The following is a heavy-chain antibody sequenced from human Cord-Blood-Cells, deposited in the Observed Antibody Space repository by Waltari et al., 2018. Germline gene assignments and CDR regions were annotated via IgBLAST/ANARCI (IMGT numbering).Heavy chain of an antibody. D-gene: IGHD6-13*01. CDR1: GFTFSSSW. Sequence: EVQLVESGGGLVQPGGSLRLSCAASGFTFSSSWMSWVRQAPGKGLEWVANIKQDGSEKYYVDSVKGRFTISRDNAKNSLYLQMNSLRAEDTAVYYCARDEGTDSSSCQALGYWGQGTLVTVSS. CDR2: IKQDGSEK. J-gene: IGHJ4*02. CDR3: ARDEGTDSSSCQALGY. V-gene: IGHV3-7*01.